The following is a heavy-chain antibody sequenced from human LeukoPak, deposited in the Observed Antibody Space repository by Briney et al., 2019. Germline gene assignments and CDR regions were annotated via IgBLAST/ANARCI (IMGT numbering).Heavy chain of an antibody. V-gene: IGHV4-59*11. CDR2: IYYSGST. Sequence: PSKTLSLTCTVSGGSISSHYWSWIRQPPGKGLEWIGYIYYSGSTNYNPSLKSRVTISVDTSKNQFSLKLSSVTAADTAVYYCARASGGSYVPPRGDAFDIWGQGTMVTVSS. CDR3: ARASGGSYVPPRGDAFDI. D-gene: IGHD1-26*01. J-gene: IGHJ3*02. CDR1: GGSISSHY.